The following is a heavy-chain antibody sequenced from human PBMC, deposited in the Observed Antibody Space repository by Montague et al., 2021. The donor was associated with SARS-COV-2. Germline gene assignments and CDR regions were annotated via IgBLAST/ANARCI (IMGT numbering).Heavy chain of an antibody. Sequence: SQILSFSASGFTFSNYDMNWVRQAPGKGPEWISYISTSAYTTSYAGSVKGRFTISRDNGKNSLYLQMNSLRVEDTAVYYCTRDYRSIVGDGLDIWGQGTKVTVSS. CDR2: ISTSAYTT. V-gene: IGHV3-48*03. J-gene: IGHJ3*02. CDR1: GFTFSNYD. D-gene: IGHD3-16*02. CDR3: TRDYRSIVGDGLDI.